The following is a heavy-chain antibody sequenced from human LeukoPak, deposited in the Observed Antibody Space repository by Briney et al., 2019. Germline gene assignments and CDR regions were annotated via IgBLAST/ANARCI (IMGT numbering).Heavy chain of an antibody. CDR3: AKESAPYYDFWSGPRAKYNWFDP. D-gene: IGHD3-3*01. V-gene: IGHV3-23*01. Sequence: PGGSLRLSCAASGFTFSSYGMHWVRQAPGKGLEWVSAISGSGGSTYYADSVKGRFTISRDNSKNTLYLQMNSLRAEDTAVYYCAKESAPYYDFWSGPRAKYNWFDPWGQGTLVTVSS. J-gene: IGHJ5*02. CDR2: ISGSGGST. CDR1: GFTFSSYG.